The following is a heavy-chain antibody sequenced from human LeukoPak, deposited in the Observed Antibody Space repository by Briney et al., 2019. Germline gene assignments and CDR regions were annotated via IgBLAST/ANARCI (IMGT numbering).Heavy chain of an antibody. V-gene: IGHV3-48*01. D-gene: IGHD2-2*01. CDR2: ISSSSSTI. CDR3: ARVRQLLGFDY. CDR1: GFTFSSYS. J-gene: IGHJ4*02. Sequence: GGSLRLSCAASGFTFSSYSMNWVRQAPGKGLEWVSYISSSSSTIYYADSVKGRFTISRDNAKNSLYLQMNSLRAEDTAVYFCARVRQLLGFDYWGQGTLVTVSS.